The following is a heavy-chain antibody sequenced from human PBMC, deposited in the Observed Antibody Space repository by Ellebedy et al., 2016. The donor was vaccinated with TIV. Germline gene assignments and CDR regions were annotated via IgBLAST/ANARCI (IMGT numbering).Heavy chain of an antibody. V-gene: IGHV3-11*04. CDR2: ISSSGSTK. CDR1: AFTFTDYY. D-gene: IGHD5-18*01. Sequence: GGSLRLSCAVSAFTFTDYYMAWIRQAPGKGLEWISYISSSGSTKYYADSVKGRFTISRDNSKNTLSLQMSSLRTEDTALYYCAKDDAYSVSLDYWGQGALVTVSS. J-gene: IGHJ4*02. CDR3: AKDDAYSVSLDY.